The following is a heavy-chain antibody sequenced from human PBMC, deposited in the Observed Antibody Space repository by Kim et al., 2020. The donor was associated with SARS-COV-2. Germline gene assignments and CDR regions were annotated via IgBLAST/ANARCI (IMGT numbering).Heavy chain of an antibody. CDR1: GRAISSYY. CDR3: ASFPPSNAGAFDA. CDR2: MFYGGTT. J-gene: IGHJ3*01. Sequence: SETLSLTCNVSGRAISSYYWSWIRQPPGKGLEGLGYMFYGGTTNDNPSLKSRVTISVDTSKSQFSLTLTSVTAADTAVYYCASFPPSNAGAFDAWGQGKMVTVSS. V-gene: IGHV4-59*13. D-gene: IGHD2-8*01.